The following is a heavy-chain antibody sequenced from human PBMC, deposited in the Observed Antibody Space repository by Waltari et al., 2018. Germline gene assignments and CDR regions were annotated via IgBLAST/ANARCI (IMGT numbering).Heavy chain of an antibody. CDR3: ATAMDEHTAMVYFDN. V-gene: IGHV3-66*02. Sequence: EVKLVESGGGLVHPGGSLRLSCAAYGFTVSSLHMSWVRQAPGKGPELFSIMYPAGGAYSADSVEGRLTMSRGISNNLVHLQMNRLRLEDSATYYCATAMDEHTAMVYFDNWGQGTLVSVSS. CDR2: MYPAGGA. D-gene: IGHD5-18*01. CDR1: GFTVSSLH. J-gene: IGHJ4*02.